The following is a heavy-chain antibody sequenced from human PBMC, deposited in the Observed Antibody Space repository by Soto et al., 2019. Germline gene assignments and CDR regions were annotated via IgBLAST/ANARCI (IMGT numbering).Heavy chain of an antibody. J-gene: IGHJ6*03. V-gene: IGHV6-1*01. CDR1: GDSVTSNSAA. Sequence: KQSQTLSLTCAISGDSVTSNSAAWNWLRQSPSRGLEWLGRTYYRSKWYNDYAVSVKSRITINPDTSKNQFSLQLNSVTPEDTAIYYCARSEVVLIYYYYYMDVWGKGTTVTVSS. D-gene: IGHD2-8*01. CDR3: ARSEVVLIYYYYYMDV. CDR2: TYYRSKWYN.